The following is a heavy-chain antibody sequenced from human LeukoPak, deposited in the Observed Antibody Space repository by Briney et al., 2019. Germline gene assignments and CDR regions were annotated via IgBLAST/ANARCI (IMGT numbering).Heavy chain of an antibody. V-gene: IGHV3-72*01. J-gene: IGHJ6*02. Sequence: GGSLRLSCAASGFTFSDHYMDWVRQAPGKGLEWVGRTRNKANSYTTEYAASVKGRFTISRDDSKNSLYLQMNSLKTEDTAVYYFARVSTGTTLDVWGQGTTVTVSS. D-gene: IGHD4-17*01. CDR3: ARVSTGTTLDV. CDR1: GFTFSDHY. CDR2: TRNKANSYTT.